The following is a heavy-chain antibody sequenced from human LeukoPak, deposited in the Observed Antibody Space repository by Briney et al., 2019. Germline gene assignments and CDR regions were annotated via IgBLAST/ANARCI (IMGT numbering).Heavy chain of an antibody. J-gene: IGHJ4*02. CDR2: ISAYNGNT. D-gene: IGHD5-18*01. CDR1: GYTFTSYG. V-gene: IGHV1-18*01. Sequence: ASVKVSCKASGYTFTSYGISWVRQAPGQGLEWMGWISAYNGNTNYAQKLQGRVTMTTDTSTSTAYMELRSLRSDDTAVYYCARAGGGYSYGFYGAFDYWGQGTLVTVSS. CDR3: ARAGGGYSYGFYGAFDY.